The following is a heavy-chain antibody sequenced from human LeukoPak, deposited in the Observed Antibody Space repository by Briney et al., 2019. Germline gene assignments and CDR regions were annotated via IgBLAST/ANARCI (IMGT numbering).Heavy chain of an antibody. Sequence: PSETLSLTCTVSGGSISSSSYYWGWIRQPPGKGLEWIGSIYYSGSTYYNPSLKSRVTISVDTSKNQFSLKLSSVTAADTAVYYCAKGSGSYLSPLYYFDYWGQGTLVTVSS. CDR3: AKGSGSYLSPLYYFDY. CDR2: IYYSGST. D-gene: IGHD1-26*01. J-gene: IGHJ4*02. V-gene: IGHV4-39*07. CDR1: GGSISSSSYY.